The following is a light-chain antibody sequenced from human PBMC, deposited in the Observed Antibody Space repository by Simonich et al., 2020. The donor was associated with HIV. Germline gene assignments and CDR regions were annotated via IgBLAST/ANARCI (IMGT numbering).Light chain of an antibody. V-gene: IGLV3-10*01. CDR1: ALPKKY. J-gene: IGLJ3*02. CDR2: EDS. CDR3: YSADSRGV. Sequence: SYELTQPPSVSVSPGQTARITCSGDALPKKYAYWYKQKSGQAPVLVIYEDSKRPSGIPERFSCSRSGTMATLTISGAQVEDEADYYCYSADSRGVFGGGTKLTVL.